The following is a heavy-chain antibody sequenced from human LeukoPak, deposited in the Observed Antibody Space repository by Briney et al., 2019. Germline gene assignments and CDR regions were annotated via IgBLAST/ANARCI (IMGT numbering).Heavy chain of an antibody. J-gene: IGHJ4*02. CDR1: GFTFSNAW. CDR3: STSYYDFWSGPDY. V-gene: IGHV3-15*07. Sequence: GGSLRLPCAASGFTFSNAWMNWVRQAPGKGLEWVGRIKSKTDGGITDYAAPVKGRFTISRDDSKNTLYLQMNSLKTEDTAVYYCSTSYYDFWSGPDYWGQGTLVTVSS. CDR2: IKSKTDGGIT. D-gene: IGHD3-3*01.